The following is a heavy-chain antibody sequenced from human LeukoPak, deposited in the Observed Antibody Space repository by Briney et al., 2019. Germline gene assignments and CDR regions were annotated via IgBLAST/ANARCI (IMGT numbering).Heavy chain of an antibody. D-gene: IGHD1-26*01. V-gene: IGHV3-64D*09. CDR1: GFTFSSYA. J-gene: IGHJ4*02. CDR3: VKTSGSPKGYFDY. CDR2: ININGDST. Sequence: GGSLRLSCSASGFTFSSYAMYWVRQAPGKGLEYVLGININGDSTFYADSVKGRFTISRDNSKNTLYLQMSSLRAEDTALYYCVKTSGSPKGYFDYWGQGTLVTVSS.